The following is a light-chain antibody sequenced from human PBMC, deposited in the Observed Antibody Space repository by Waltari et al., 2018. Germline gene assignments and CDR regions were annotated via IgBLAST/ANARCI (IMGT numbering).Light chain of an antibody. Sequence: ILLTQSPGSLSSSPGDRVTLSCRASQSVSRALAWYQQKPGQAPRLLIFGASNRATGIPDRFSGSGSETDFSLTISRLEPEDFAVYYCQHYVRLPATFGRGTKVEIK. J-gene: IGKJ1*01. CDR1: QSVSRA. CDR2: GAS. CDR3: QHYVRLPAT. V-gene: IGKV3-20*01.